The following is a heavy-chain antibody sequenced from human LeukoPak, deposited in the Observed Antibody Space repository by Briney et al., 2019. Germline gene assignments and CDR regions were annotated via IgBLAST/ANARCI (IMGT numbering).Heavy chain of an antibody. Sequence: GGSLRLSCAASGFTFSSYAMSWVRQAPGKGLEWVSVISGSGGSTYYADSVKGRFTISRDNSKNTLYLQMNSLRAEDTAVYYCAKERNGLWYNSGLFDYWGQGTLVTVSS. CDR2: ISGSGGST. V-gene: IGHV3-23*01. J-gene: IGHJ4*02. CDR3: AKERNGLWYNSGLFDY. CDR1: GFTFSSYA. D-gene: IGHD6-19*01.